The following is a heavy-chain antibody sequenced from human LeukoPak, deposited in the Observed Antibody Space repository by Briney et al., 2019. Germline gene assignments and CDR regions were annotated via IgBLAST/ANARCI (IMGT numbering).Heavy chain of an antibody. CDR2: IYTSGST. CDR3: ARDSPGYSSGWYYFDY. D-gene: IGHD6-19*01. V-gene: IGHV4-4*07. J-gene: IGHJ4*02. Sequence: PSETLSLTCTVSGGSFSGYYWSWIRQPAGKGLEWIGRIYTSGSTNYNPSLKSRVTMSVDTSKNQFSLKLSSVTAADTAVYYCARDSPGYSSGWYYFDYWGQGTLVTVSS. CDR1: GGSFSGYY.